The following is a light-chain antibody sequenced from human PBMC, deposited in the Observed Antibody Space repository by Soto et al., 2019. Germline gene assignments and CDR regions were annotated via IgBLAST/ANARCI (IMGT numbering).Light chain of an antibody. Sequence: HCVRTQPVSVFGAPRQALTISCTGTSSDVGSYNLVSRYQQHPGKAPKLMIYEGSKRPSGVSNRFSGSKSGNTASLTISGLQAEDEADYYCCSYAGSSTLVFGGGTKVTVL. CDR1: SSDVGSYNL. J-gene: IGLJ2*01. CDR2: EGS. CDR3: CSYAGSSTLV. V-gene: IGLV2-23*01.